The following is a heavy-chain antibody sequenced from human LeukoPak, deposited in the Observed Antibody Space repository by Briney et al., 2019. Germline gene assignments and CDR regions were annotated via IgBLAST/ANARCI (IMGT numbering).Heavy chain of an antibody. J-gene: IGHJ6*03. CDR1: GFTFSRYA. D-gene: IGHD1-26*01. CDR2: ISTAAT. CDR3: AKNRGAGSHYYYHMNV. V-gene: IGHV3-23*01. Sequence: GGSLRLSCEASGFTFSRYAMIWVRQAPGKGLDWVSAISTAATQYADSVKGRFTISRDNSKNTLYLQLNSLRVEDTAVYYCAKNRGAGSHYYYHMNVWGKGTTVTVSS.